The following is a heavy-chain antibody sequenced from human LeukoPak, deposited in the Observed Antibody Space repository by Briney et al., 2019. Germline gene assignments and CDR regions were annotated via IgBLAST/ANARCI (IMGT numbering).Heavy chain of an antibody. D-gene: IGHD3-10*01. CDR3: ARDGKGRNRIGYYFDY. CDR2: ISDSGHST. CDR1: GFTFTNYD. J-gene: IGHJ4*02. V-gene: IGHV3-23*01. Sequence: GGSLRLSCAASGFTFTNYDMSWVRQAPGKGLEWVSTISDSGHSTSYADSVKGRFTISRDNAKNSLYLQMNSLRAEDTAVYYCARDGKGRNRIGYYFDYWGQGTLVTVSS.